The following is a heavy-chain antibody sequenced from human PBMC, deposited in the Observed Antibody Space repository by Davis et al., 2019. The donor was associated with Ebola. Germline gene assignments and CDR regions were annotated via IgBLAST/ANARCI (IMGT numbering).Heavy chain of an antibody. CDR1: GDSITRGDNY. CDR3: ARDRHDSGAFGF. V-gene: IGHV4-61*09. Sequence: SETLSLTCTVSGDSITRGDNYWTWVRQPAGKGLEWIGHIYTSGSTKYNASLESRVTISRDTSKNQFSLRLNSVTAADTAIYFWARDRHDSGAFGFWGQGILVSVSS. D-gene: IGHD3-22*01. J-gene: IGHJ4*02. CDR2: IYTSGST.